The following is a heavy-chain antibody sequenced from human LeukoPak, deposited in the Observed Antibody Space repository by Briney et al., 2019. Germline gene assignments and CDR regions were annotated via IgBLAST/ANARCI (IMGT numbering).Heavy chain of an antibody. CDR3: ARDPYGSGSYYSLFDY. V-gene: IGHV1-46*04. Sequence: ASVKVSCKASGYTFTNSYIHWVRQPPGQGLEWMGIINPSGGSTNYPQKLQGRVTVTRDTSTSTVYMELSSLRSEDTAVYYCARDPYGSGSYYSLFDYWGQGTLVSVSS. D-gene: IGHD3-10*01. CDR1: GYTFTNSY. CDR2: INPSGGST. J-gene: IGHJ4*02.